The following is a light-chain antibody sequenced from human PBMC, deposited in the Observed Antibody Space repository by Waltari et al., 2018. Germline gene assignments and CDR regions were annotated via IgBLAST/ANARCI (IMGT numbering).Light chain of an antibody. Sequence: EIVLTQFPGTLSLSPGERATLSCRASQRISSSYLAWYQQKPGQAPRLLIYGASSRATGIPDRFSGSGSGTDFTLSISRLEPEDFAVYYCQQYGSSPRAFGQGTKVEIK. J-gene: IGKJ1*01. CDR1: QRISSSY. CDR2: GAS. V-gene: IGKV3-20*01. CDR3: QQYGSSPRA.